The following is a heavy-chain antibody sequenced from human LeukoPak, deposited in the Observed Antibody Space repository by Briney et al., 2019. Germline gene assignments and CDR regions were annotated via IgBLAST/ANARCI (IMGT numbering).Heavy chain of an antibody. D-gene: IGHD3-22*01. CDR1: GFTFNSYS. J-gene: IGHJ4*02. CDR2: ISSSSSTI. CDR3: ARVLHNRNYDGSTYGY. V-gene: IGHV3-48*01. Sequence: HPGGSLRLSCAASGFTFNSYSMNWVRQAPGKGLEWVSYISSSSSTIYYADSVKGRFTISRDNAKNSLYLQMNSLRAEDTAVYYCARVLHNRNYDGSTYGYWGQGTLVTVSS.